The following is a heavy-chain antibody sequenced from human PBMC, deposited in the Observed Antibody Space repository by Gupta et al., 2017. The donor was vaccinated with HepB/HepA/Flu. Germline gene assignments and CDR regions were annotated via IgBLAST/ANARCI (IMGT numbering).Heavy chain of an antibody. CDR3: ARDQPGLPPLDAFDF. CDR2: IRRDGTGI. J-gene: IGHJ3*01. CDR1: GFWFSNEW. D-gene: IGHD2-21*02. V-gene: IGHV3-74*01. Sequence: EVQLVESGGGLVQPGGSLKLSCVASGFWFSNEWMHWVRQAPGRGPEWVSLIRRDGTGIIYADSVKGRFTVSRDNAKSTRFLQMNSLRVDDTAVYYCARDQPGLPPLDAFDFWGPGTMVTVSS.